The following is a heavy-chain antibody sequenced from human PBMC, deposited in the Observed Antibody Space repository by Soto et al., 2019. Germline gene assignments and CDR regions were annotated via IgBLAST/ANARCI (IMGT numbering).Heavy chain of an antibody. CDR2: INHSGST. Sequence: SETLSLTCAVYGGSFSGYYWSWIRQPPGKGLEWIGEINHSGSTNYNPSLKSRVTISVDTSKNQFSLKLSSVTAADTAVYYCASKYDILTGYYNYWFDPWGQGTLVTVSS. V-gene: IGHV4-34*01. D-gene: IGHD3-9*01. J-gene: IGHJ5*02. CDR3: ASKYDILTGYYNYWFDP. CDR1: GGSFSGYY.